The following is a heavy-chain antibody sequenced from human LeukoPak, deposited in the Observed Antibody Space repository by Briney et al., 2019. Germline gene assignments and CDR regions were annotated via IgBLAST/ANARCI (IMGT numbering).Heavy chain of an antibody. D-gene: IGHD3-10*01. V-gene: IGHV3-53*01. CDR1: GFTVSSNY. CDR2: IYSGGST. CDR3: AKSSGVGITSFFDY. J-gene: IGHJ4*02. Sequence: GGSLRLSCAASGFTVSSNYMSWVRQAPGKGLEWVSVIYSGGSTYYADSVKGRFTISRDNSKNTLYLQMNSLRAEDTAVYYCAKSSGVGITSFFDYWGQGTLVTVSS.